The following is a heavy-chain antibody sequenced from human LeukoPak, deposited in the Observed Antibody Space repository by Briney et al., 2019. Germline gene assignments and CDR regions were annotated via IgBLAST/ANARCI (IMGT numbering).Heavy chain of an antibody. Sequence: ASVKVSCKASGYTFTSYAMHWVRQAPGQRREWMGWINAGNGNTKYSQKFQGRVTITRDTSASTAYMELSSLRSEDTAVYYCARGGPKSLIAVATFWGQGTLVTVSS. D-gene: IGHD6-19*01. CDR1: GYTFTSYA. J-gene: IGHJ4*02. CDR3: ARGGPKSLIAVATF. V-gene: IGHV1-3*01. CDR2: INAGNGNT.